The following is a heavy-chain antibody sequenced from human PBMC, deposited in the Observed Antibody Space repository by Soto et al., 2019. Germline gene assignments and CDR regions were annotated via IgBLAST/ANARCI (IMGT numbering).Heavy chain of an antibody. Sequence: GGALRLSCASSGFTFSSYCMNLVRQAPGKGVEWVSYISSSSSTIYYADSVKGRFTISRDNAKNSLYLQMNSLRAEDTAVHYCARGRLRFLEWLPYMDVWGKGTTVTVSS. CDR1: GFTFSSYC. V-gene: IGHV3-48*01. J-gene: IGHJ6*03. D-gene: IGHD3-3*01. CDR2: ISSSSSTI. CDR3: ARGRLRFLEWLPYMDV.